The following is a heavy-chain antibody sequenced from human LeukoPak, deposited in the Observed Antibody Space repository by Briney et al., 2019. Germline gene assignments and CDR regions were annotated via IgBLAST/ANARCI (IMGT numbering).Heavy chain of an antibody. CDR2: ISSSSSYI. J-gene: IGHJ3*02. D-gene: IGHD6-19*01. V-gene: IGHV3-21*01. Sequence: KAGGSMRLSCAASGFTFSSYSINWVRQAAGKGLEWVSSISSSSSYIYYADSVKGRFTISTDNAKTSLYLQMNSLRAEDTAVYYCARDYSSGWYGLGAFDIWGQGTMVTVSS. CDR3: ARDYSSGWYGLGAFDI. CDR1: GFTFSSYS.